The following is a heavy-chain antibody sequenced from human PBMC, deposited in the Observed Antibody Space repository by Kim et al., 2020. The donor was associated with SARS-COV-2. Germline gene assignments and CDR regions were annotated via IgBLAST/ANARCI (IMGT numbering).Heavy chain of an antibody. D-gene: IGHD3-9*01. CDR2: IYYSGST. V-gene: IGHV4-59*01. CDR1: GGSISSYY. J-gene: IGHJ5*02. CDR3: ARDHRLPTGIGSNWFDP. Sequence: SETLSLTCTVSGGSISSYYWSWIRQPPGKGLEWIGYIYYSGSTNYNPSLKSRVTISVDTSKNQFSLKLSSVTAADTAVYYCARDHRLPTGIGSNWFDPWGQGTLVTVSS.